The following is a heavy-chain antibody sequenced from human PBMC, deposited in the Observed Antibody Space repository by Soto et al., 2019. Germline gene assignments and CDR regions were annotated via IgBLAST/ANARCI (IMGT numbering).Heavy chain of an antibody. CDR1: GGSISSSSYY. CDR2: IYYSGST. CDR3: ATLSGQA. D-gene: IGHD3-16*02. J-gene: IGHJ4*02. Sequence: QLQLQESGPGLVKPSETLSLTCTVSGGSISSSSYYWGWIRQPPGKGLEWIGRIYYSGSTYYNPSHKCRVTISVDTSKNQFSLKLSSVTAADTAGYYWATLSGQAGGQGTLVTVSS. V-gene: IGHV4-39*01.